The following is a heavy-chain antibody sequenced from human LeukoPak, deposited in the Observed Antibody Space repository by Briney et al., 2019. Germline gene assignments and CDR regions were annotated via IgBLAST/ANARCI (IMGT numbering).Heavy chain of an antibody. J-gene: IGHJ4*02. V-gene: IGHV3-30*18. D-gene: IGHD4-17*01. CDR3: AKGGPYGDHEIDH. CDR1: RFTFSSYG. Sequence: GGSLRLSCAASRFTFSSYGMHGVRQAPGKGLEWVAIISYDGSNQYYADSVKGRFTISRDNSKNTLYLQMNSLRAEDTAVYYCAKGGPYGDHEIDHWGQGTLVTVSS. CDR2: ISYDGSNQ.